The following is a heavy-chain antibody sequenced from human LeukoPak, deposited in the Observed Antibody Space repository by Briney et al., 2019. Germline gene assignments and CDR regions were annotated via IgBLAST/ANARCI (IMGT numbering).Heavy chain of an antibody. CDR2: ISAYNGNT. D-gene: IGHD4-17*01. J-gene: IGHJ4*02. CDR1: GYTFTSYG. CDR3: ARGSPYGDGANYFDY. Sequence: ASVKVSCKASGYTFTSYGISWVRQAPGQGLEWMGWISAYNGNTDYAQKLQGRVTMTTDTSTSTAYMELRSLRSDDTAVYYCARGSPYGDGANYFDYWGQGTLVTVSS. V-gene: IGHV1-18*01.